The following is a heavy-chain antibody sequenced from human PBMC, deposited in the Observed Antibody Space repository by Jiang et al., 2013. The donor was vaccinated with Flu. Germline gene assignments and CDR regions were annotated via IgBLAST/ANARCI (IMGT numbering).Heavy chain of an antibody. J-gene: IGHJ3*02. CDR2: IIPIFGTA. CDR1: GGTFSSYA. D-gene: IGHD3-22*01. CDR3: ARAVYYYDSSGHPGAFDI. V-gene: IGHV1-69*01. Sequence: SGAEVKKPGSSVKVSCKASGGTFSSYAISWVRQAPGQGLEWMGGIIPIFGTANYAQKFQGRVTITADESTSTAYMELSSLRSEDTAVYYCARAVYYYDSSGHPGAFDIWGQGTMVTVSS.